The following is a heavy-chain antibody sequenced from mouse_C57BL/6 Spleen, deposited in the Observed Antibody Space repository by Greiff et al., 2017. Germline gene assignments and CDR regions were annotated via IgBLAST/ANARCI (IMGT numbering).Heavy chain of an antibody. D-gene: IGHD4-1*01. CDR3: ARSRLDWYFDV. J-gene: IGHJ1*03. CDR1: GYTFTSYW. V-gene: IGHV1-69*01. Sequence: QVQLQQPGAELVMPGASVKLSCKASGYTFTSYWMHWVKQRPGQGLEWIGEIDPSDSYTNYNQKFKGKSTLTVDKSSSTAYMQHSSLTSEDSAVYYCARSRLDWYFDVWGTGTTVTVSS. CDR2: IDPSDSYT.